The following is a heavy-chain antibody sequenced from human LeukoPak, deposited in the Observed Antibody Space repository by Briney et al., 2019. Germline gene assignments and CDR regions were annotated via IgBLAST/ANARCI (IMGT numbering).Heavy chain of an antibody. D-gene: IGHD6-19*01. V-gene: IGHV1-2*02. J-gene: IGHJ6*02. Sequence: ASVKVSCKASGYTFTGYYMHWVRQAPGQGLEWRGWINPNSGGTNYAQKFQGRVTMTRDTSISTAYMELSRLRSDDTAVYYCARGSSGWYGAYYYYGMDVWGQGTTVTVSS. CDR1: GYTFTGYY. CDR3: ARGSSGWYGAYYYYGMDV. CDR2: INPNSGGT.